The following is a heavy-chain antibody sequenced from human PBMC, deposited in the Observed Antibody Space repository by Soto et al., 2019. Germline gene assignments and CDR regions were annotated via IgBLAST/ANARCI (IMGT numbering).Heavy chain of an antibody. J-gene: IGHJ6*03. V-gene: IGHV3-20*01. D-gene: IGHD3-10*01. CDR3: ARVQQEVLWFGELEDTYYYYYYMDV. CDR1: GFTIGDYG. Sequence: PVRSLSLSSAASGFTIGDYGMSWLRQAPGKGLEGASGLNWNGGSTGYADSVKGRFTISRDNAKNSLYLQMNSLRAEDTALYHCARVQQEVLWFGELEDTYYYYYYMDVWGKGTTVTVSS. CDR2: LNWNGGST.